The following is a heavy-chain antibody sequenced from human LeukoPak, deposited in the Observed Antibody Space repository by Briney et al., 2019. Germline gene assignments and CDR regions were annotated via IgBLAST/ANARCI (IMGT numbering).Heavy chain of an antibody. CDR1: GGSISSSSYY. Sequence: PSETLSLTCTVSGGSISSSSYYWGWIRQPPGKGLEWIGSIYYSGSTYYNPSLKSRVTISVDTSKNQFSLKLSSVTAADTAVYYCASQGRQLLANAEYFQHWGQGTLVTVSS. V-gene: IGHV4-39*01. CDR3: ASQGRQLLANAEYFQH. D-gene: IGHD2-2*01. CDR2: IYYSGST. J-gene: IGHJ1*01.